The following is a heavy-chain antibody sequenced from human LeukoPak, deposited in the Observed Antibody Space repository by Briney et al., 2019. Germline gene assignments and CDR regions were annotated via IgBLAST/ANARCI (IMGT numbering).Heavy chain of an antibody. CDR3: TPTTVTTRTIDF. J-gene: IGHJ4*02. Sequence: TGGSLRLSCTASGFTFRDYAMSWVRQAPGKGLEWGGFIRNKAYGGTTEYAACVKGRFTISRDDSKSIAYLQMNSLKMEDTAVYYCTPTTVTTRTIDFWGQGTLVTVSS. CDR1: GFTFRDYA. CDR2: IRNKAYGGTT. V-gene: IGHV3-49*04. D-gene: IGHD4-17*01.